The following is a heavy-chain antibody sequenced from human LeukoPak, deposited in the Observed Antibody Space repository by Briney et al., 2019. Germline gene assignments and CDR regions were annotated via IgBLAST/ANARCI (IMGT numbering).Heavy chain of an antibody. CDR2: ISGSGNTT. D-gene: IGHD3-22*01. Sequence: GGSLRLSCAASQFTFSNYAMSWVRQAPGKGLEWVSAISGSGNTTYFGDSVTGRFTISRDNPKNTVYLQMNSLSAEDTAVYYCAKGRYESSGFNWAAWGQGTLVTVSS. V-gene: IGHV3-23*01. CDR3: AKGRYESSGFNWAA. J-gene: IGHJ4*02. CDR1: QFTFSNYA.